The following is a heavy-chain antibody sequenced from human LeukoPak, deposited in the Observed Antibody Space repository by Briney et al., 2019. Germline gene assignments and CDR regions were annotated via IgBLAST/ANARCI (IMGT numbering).Heavy chain of an antibody. CDR1: GGSVSSGSYY. CDR3: ARDRYYDFWSGYYTESYYDY. V-gene: IGHV4-61*01. CDR2: IYYSGST. D-gene: IGHD3-3*01. Sequence: SETLSLTCTVSGGSVSSGSYYWSWIRQPPGKGLEWIGYIYYSGSTNYNPSLKSRVTISVDTSKNQFSLKLSSVTAADTAVYYCARDRYYDFWSGYYTESYYDYWGQGTLVTVSS. J-gene: IGHJ4*02.